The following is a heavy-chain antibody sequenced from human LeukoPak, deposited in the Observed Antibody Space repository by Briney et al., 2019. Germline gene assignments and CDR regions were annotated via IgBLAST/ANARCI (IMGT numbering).Heavy chain of an antibody. CDR1: GGSISSGDYY. D-gene: IGHD6-13*01. J-gene: IGHJ4*02. CDR2: IYYSGST. V-gene: IGHV4-30-4*01. Sequence: SQTLSLTCTVSGGSISSGDYYWSWIRQPPGKGLEWIGYIYYSGSTYYNPSLKSRVTISVDTSKNQFSLKLSSVTAADTAVYYCARVDAAAGTFGYWGQGTLVTVSS. CDR3: ARVDAAAGTFGY.